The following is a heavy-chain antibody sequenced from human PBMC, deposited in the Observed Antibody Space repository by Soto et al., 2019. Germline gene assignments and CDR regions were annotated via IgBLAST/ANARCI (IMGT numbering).Heavy chain of an antibody. CDR2: IYYSGST. J-gene: IGHJ3*02. CDR1: GGSISSYY. CDR3: ARDAGDYIDAFDI. D-gene: IGHD4-4*01. Sequence: QVQLQESGPGLVKPSETLSLTCTVSGGSISSYYWSWIRQPPGKGLEWIGYIYYSGSTNYNPSLKSRVTTSVDTSKNQFSLKLSSVTAADTAVYYCARDAGDYIDAFDIWGQGTMVTVSS. V-gene: IGHV4-59*01.